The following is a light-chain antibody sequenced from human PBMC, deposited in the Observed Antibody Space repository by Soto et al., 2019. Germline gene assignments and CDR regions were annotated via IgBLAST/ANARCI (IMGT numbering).Light chain of an antibody. Sequence: QSVLTQPPSASGTPGQRVTISCSGISSNIGSNTVNWYQQLPGTAPKLLIYSNNQRPSGVPDRFSGSKSGTSASLAISGLQSEDEADYYGAAGDDSLNALVFGTGTKVT. V-gene: IGLV1-44*01. J-gene: IGLJ1*01. CDR1: SSNIGSNT. CDR3: AAGDDSLNALV. CDR2: SNN.